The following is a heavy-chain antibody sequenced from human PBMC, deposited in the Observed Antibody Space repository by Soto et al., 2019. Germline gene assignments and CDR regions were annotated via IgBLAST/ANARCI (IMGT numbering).Heavy chain of an antibody. J-gene: IGHJ3*02. V-gene: IGHV4-59*12. D-gene: IGHD5-12*01. CDR2: IYYSGST. CDR1: GGSISSYY. Sequence: SETLSLTCTVSGGSISSYYWSWIRQPPGKGLEWIGYIYYSGSTNYNPSLKSRVTISVDTSKNQFSLKLSSVTAADTAVYYCARDKTEWLRPDAFDIWGQGTMVTVSS. CDR3: ARDKTEWLRPDAFDI.